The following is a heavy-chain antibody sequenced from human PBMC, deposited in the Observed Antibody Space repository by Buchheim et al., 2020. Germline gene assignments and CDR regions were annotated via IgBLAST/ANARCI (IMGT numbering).Heavy chain of an antibody. CDR3: AREGDLGGQWLARDAFDI. V-gene: IGHV3-23*01. CDR2: ISGSGGST. CDR1: GFTFSSYA. J-gene: IGHJ3*02. Sequence: EVQLLESGGGLVQPGGSLRLSCAASGFTFSSYAMNWVRQAPGKGLEWVSAISGSGGSTYYADSVKGRFTISRDNAKNSLYLQMNSLRAEDTAVYYCAREGDLGGQWLARDAFDIWGQGT. D-gene: IGHD6-19*01.